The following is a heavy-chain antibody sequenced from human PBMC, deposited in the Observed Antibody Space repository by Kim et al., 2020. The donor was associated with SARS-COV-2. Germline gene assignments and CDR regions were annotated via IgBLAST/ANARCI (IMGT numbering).Heavy chain of an antibody. V-gene: IGHV3-23*01. CDR2: ISGSGGST. J-gene: IGHJ4*02. CDR1: GFTFSSYA. D-gene: IGHD2-2*01. Sequence: GGSLRLSCAASGFTFSSYAMSWVRQAPGKGLEWVSAISGSGGSTYYADSVKGRFTISRDNSKNTLYLQMNSLRAEDTAVYYCAKTRGPVVPAATVGQIRRRPTPFDYWGQGTLVTVSS. CDR3: AKTRGPVVPAATVGQIRRRPTPFDY.